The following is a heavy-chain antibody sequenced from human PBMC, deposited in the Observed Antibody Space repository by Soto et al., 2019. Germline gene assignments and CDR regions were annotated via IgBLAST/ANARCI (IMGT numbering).Heavy chain of an antibody. CDR3: VRYGTKTLRDLFAP. Sequence: PSETLSLTCTVSGASISGFYWSWIRKSAGKGLEWIGRIYATGTTDYNPSLKSRVMMSVDTSTKQFSLKLRSVTAADTAVYYCVRYGTKTLRDLFAPRGQGISVTVSS. CDR2: IYATGTT. J-gene: IGHJ5*02. V-gene: IGHV4-4*07. D-gene: IGHD1-1*01. CDR1: GASISGFY.